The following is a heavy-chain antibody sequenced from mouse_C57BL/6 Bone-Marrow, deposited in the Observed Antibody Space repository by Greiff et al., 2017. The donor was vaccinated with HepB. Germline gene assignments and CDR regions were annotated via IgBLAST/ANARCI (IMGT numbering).Heavy chain of an antibody. D-gene: IGHD2-3*01. V-gene: IGHV5-17*01. CDR1: GFTFSDYG. CDR2: ISSGSSTI. Sequence: EVQLVESGGGLVKPGGSLKLSCAASGFTFSDYGMHWVRQAPEKGLEWVAYISSGSSTIYYADTVKGRFTISRDNAKNTLFLQMTSLRSEDTAMYYCARQRWLLRDYYAMDYWGQGTSVTVSS. J-gene: IGHJ4*01. CDR3: ARQRWLLRDYYAMDY.